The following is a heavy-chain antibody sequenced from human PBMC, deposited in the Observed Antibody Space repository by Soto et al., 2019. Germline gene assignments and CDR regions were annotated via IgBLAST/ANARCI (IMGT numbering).Heavy chain of an antibody. CDR1: GFIFKMYW. J-gene: IGHJ4*02. V-gene: IGHV3-74*01. CDR3: TRGPRPISNGTGAY. CDR2: IYNDGTYS. D-gene: IGHD3-10*01. Sequence: GGSLRLSCAASGFIFKMYWMHWVRQSPGKGLVWISRIYNDGTYSDYADSVRGRFTISRDNVNDTLYLQMNNLRAEDSGLYYCTRGPRPISNGTGAYWGQGTQVT.